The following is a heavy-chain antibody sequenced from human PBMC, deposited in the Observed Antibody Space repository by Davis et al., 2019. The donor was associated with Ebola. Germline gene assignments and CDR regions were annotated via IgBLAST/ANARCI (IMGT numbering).Heavy chain of an antibody. D-gene: IGHD6-6*01. CDR3: ARDWGERLVPYSSSDYYYYGMDV. V-gene: IGHV4-59*12. Sequence: SETLSLTCTVSGGSISSYYWSWIRQPPGKGLEWIGYIYYSGSTYYNPSLKSRVTISVDTSKNQFSLKLSSVTAADTAVYYCARDWGERLVPYSSSDYYYYGMDVWGQGTTVTVSS. CDR2: IYYSGST. CDR1: GGSISSYY. J-gene: IGHJ6*02.